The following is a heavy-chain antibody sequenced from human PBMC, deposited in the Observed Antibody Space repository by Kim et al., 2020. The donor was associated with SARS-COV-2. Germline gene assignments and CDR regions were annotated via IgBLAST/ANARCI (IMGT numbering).Heavy chain of an antibody. D-gene: IGHD3-3*02. CDR2: FSAYNGNT. CDR3: ARDGVLAVTVGREAYYYGMDV. J-gene: IGHJ6*02. V-gene: IGHV1-18*01. Sequence: ASVKVSCKASGYTFTSYGISWVRQAPGQGLEWMGWFSAYNGNTNYAQKPQGRATTTTEPSTSTAYMELRSLRSDDTAVYYCARDGVLAVTVGREAYYYGMDVWGQGTTVTVSS. CDR1: GYTFTSYG.